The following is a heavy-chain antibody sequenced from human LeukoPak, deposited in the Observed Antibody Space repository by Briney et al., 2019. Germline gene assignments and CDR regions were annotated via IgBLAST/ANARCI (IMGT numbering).Heavy chain of an antibody. CDR2: IIISSGTI. CDR3: VRDSLYAFDV. Sequence: PGGSLRLSCAASGFPFSNYSMNWVRQAPGKGLEWISYIIISSGTIYYADSVKGRFTISGDNAKNSLYLQMNSLRDEDTAVYYCVRDSLYAFDVWGQGTMVTVSS. J-gene: IGHJ3*01. V-gene: IGHV3-48*02. CDR1: GFPFSNYS.